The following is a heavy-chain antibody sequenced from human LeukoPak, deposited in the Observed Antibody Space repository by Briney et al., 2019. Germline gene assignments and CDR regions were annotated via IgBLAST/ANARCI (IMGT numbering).Heavy chain of an antibody. J-gene: IGHJ3*02. D-gene: IGHD3-22*01. Sequence: PGGSLRLSCAASGFTFSSYGMHWVRQAPGKGLEWVAVIWYDGSNKYYADSVKGRFTISRDNSKNTLYLQMNSLRAEDTAVYYCAREGRYYYDSSGYCDAFDIWGQGTMVTVSS. CDR2: IWYDGSNK. V-gene: IGHV3-33*01. CDR3: AREGRYYYDSSGYCDAFDI. CDR1: GFTFSSYG.